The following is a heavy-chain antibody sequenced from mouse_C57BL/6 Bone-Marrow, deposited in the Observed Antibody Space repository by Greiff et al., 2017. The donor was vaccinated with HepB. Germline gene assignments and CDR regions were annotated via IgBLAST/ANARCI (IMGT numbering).Heavy chain of an antibody. J-gene: IGHJ3*01. CDR3: ARSNWDGAWFAY. CDR2: IYPGSGST. Sequence: QVHVKQPGAELVKPGASVKMSCKASGYTFTSYWITWVKQRPGQGLEWIGDIYPGSGSTNYNEKFKSKATLTVDTSSSTAYMQLSSLTSEDSAVYYCARSNWDGAWFAYWGQGTLVTVSA. V-gene: IGHV1-55*01. D-gene: IGHD4-1*01. CDR1: GYTFTSYW.